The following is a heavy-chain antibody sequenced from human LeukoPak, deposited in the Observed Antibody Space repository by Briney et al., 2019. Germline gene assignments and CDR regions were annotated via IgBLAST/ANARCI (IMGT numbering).Heavy chain of an antibody. CDR2: ISWNSGSI. D-gene: IGHD6-19*01. V-gene: IGHV3-9*01. CDR1: GFTFENYA. Sequence: PGRSLRLSCAATGFTFENYAMHWVRQAPGKGLEWVSGISWNSGSIGYADSVKGRFTISRDNANNSLYLQMNSLRAEDTALYYCAKDLLAGAFDIWGQGTMVTVSS. J-gene: IGHJ3*02. CDR3: AKDLLAGAFDI.